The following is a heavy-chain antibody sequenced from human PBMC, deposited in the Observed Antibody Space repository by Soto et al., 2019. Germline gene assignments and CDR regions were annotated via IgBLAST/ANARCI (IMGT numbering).Heavy chain of an antibody. J-gene: IGHJ4*02. CDR3: TRQSKLVFVPDY. D-gene: IGHD3-3*01. V-gene: IGHV5-51*01. Sequence: PGESLKISCKDSGYSFTNYWVAWVRQVPGKGLEWMGIIYPRDSNTRYSPSFQGQVTISADKSISTAYLQWSSLKASDTAIYYCTRQSKLVFVPDYWGQGALVTV. CDR1: GYSFTNYW. CDR2: IYPRDSNT.